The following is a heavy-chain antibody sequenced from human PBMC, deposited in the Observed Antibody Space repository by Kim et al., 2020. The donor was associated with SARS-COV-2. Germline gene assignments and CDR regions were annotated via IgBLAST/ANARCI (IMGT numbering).Heavy chain of an antibody. D-gene: IGHD3-3*01. CDR3: ARGYPYYYGFLEWMDYYYYGMDV. CDR2: IGTAGDT. V-gene: IGHV3-13*04. CDR1: GFTFSSYD. Sequence: GGSLRLSCAASGFTFSSYDMHWVRQATGKGLEWVSAIGTAGDTYYPGSVKGRFTISRENAKNSLYLQMNSLRAGDTAVYYCARGYPYYYGFLEWMDYYYYGMDVWGQGTTVTVSS. J-gene: IGHJ6*02.